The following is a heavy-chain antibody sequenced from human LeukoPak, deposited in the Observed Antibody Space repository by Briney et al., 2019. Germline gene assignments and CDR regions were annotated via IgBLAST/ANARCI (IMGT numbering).Heavy chain of an antibody. V-gene: IGHV1-18*01. J-gene: IGHJ4*02. D-gene: IGHD6-13*01. CDR1: GYTFTSYG. CDR3: ARVQIIAEADY. Sequence: ASVKVSCKASGYTFTSYGISWVRQPPGQGLEWMGWISAYNGNTNYAQKLRGRVTMTTDTSTSTAYMELRSLRSDDTAVYYCARVQIIAEADYWGQGTLVTVSS. CDR2: ISAYNGNT.